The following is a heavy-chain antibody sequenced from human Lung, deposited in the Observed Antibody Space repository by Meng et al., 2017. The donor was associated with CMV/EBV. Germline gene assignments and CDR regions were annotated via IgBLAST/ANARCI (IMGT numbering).Heavy chain of an antibody. D-gene: IGHD2-15*01. CDR1: GYTFGSYG. V-gene: IGHV1-18*01. CDR3: ASGTPGRSYCDY. J-gene: IGHJ4*02. CDR2: FVNYVDT. Sequence: QVQLLQSGPEVKKPGASVGVSCKASGYTFGSYGICWVRQAPGQGLEWMGWFVNYVDTYPAPKFQGRVTMTTDTHTNTAFMELRSLTSDDTAVYYCASGTPGRSYCDYWGQGTLVTVSS.